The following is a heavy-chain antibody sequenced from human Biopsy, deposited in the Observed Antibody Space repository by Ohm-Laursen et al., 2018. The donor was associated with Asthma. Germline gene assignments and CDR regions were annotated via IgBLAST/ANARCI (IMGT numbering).Heavy chain of an antibody. CDR2: IYYSGST. V-gene: IGHV4-31*11. Sequence: TLSLTCAVSGGSISSGGYYWSWIRQHPGKGLEWIGYIYYSGSTYYNPSPKSRVTISVDTSKNQFSLKLSSVTAADTAVYYCARDLSFYDSSGYYRRWFDPWGQGTLVTVSS. D-gene: IGHD3-22*01. CDR3: ARDLSFYDSSGYYRRWFDP. J-gene: IGHJ5*02. CDR1: GGSISSGGYY.